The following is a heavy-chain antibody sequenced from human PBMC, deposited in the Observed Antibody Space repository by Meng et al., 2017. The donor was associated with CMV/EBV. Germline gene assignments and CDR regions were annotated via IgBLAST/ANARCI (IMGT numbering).Heavy chain of an antibody. CDR2: IRYDGSNK. Sequence: GESLKISCEASGFIFSSYGMHWVRQAPGKGLEWVAFIRYDGSNKYYADSVKGRFTISRDNSKNTLYLQMNSLRAEDTAVYYCAKDGWDTAMPEGVNGMDVWGQGTTVTVSS. CDR3: AKDGWDTAMPEGVNGMDV. D-gene: IGHD5-18*01. J-gene: IGHJ6*02. CDR1: GFIFSSYG. V-gene: IGHV3-30*02.